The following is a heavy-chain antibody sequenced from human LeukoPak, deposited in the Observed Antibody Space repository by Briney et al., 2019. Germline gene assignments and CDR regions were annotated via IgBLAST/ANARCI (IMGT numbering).Heavy chain of an antibody. V-gene: IGHV3-33*08. J-gene: IGHJ4*02. CDR2: ILNDGSNS. CDR1: GFTFRNFV. Sequence: GGSLRLSCAASGFTFRNFVMHWVRQAPGKGLEWVAGILNDGSNSDYADSVKGRFIISRDNAKNSLYLQMNSLRAEDTAVYYCAREIDNWNDLPYFDYWGQGTLVTVSS. CDR3: AREIDNWNDLPYFDY. D-gene: IGHD1-1*01.